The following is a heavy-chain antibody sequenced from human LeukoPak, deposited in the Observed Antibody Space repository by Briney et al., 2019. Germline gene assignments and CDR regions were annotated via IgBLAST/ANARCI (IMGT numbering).Heavy chain of an antibody. J-gene: IGHJ4*02. CDR1: GFTFSSYE. CDR2: ITRSGNTI. V-gene: IGHV3-48*03. CDR3: AREETGDYFDY. Sequence: PGGSLRLSCAAPGFTFSSYEMNWVGQSPGKGLEWISYITRSGNTIYYADSVKGRFTISRDNGKNSLYLQMNSLGAEDTAVYYCAREETGDYFDYWGQGTLVTVSS. D-gene: IGHD1-1*01.